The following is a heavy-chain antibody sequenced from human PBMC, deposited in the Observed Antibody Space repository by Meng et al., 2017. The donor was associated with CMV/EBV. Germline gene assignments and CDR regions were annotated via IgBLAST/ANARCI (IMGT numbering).Heavy chain of an antibody. J-gene: IGHJ4*02. D-gene: IGHD5-12*01. CDR2: IYYSGTT. Sequence: GSLRLSCNVSGASISSMIYYWGWIRQSPGKGLEWIGSIYYSGTTYHSPSFKSRVTLSIDTAKNQFSMSLRSVSVADTAVYYCARSSSYKAFLDYWGLGMQVTVSS. CDR1: GASISSMIYY. CDR3: ARSSSYKAFLDY. V-gene: IGHV4-39*07.